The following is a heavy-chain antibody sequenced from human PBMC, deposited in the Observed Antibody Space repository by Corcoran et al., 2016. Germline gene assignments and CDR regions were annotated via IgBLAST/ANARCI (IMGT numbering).Heavy chain of an antibody. CDR1: GFTFSGSA. CDR3: TRPGRYCGGDCYTSDY. V-gene: IGHV3-73*02. Sequence: EVQLVESGGGLVQPGGSLKLSCAASGFTFSGSAMHWVRPASGKGLEWVGRIRSKANSYATAYAASVKGRFTISRDDSKNTAYLQMNSLKTEDTAVYYCTRPGRYCGGDCYTSDYWGQGTLVTVSS. CDR2: IRSKANSYAT. J-gene: IGHJ4*02. D-gene: IGHD2-21*02.